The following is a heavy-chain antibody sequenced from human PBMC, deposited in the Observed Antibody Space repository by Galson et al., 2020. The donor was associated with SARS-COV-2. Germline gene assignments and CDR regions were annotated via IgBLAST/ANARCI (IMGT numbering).Heavy chain of an antibody. V-gene: IGHV4-34*01. CDR3: ARIQLWLNYYYYDGMDV. CDR2: IKHNGST. CDR1: GGSFSGYY. D-gene: IGHD5-18*01. J-gene: IGHJ6*02. Sequence: SETLSLTCAVYGGSFSGYYWSWIRQPPGKGLEWIGEIKHNGSTNYNPSLKSRVTISVDTSKNQFSLKLSSVTAPDTAVYYCARIQLWLNYYYYDGMDVWGQGATVTVSS.